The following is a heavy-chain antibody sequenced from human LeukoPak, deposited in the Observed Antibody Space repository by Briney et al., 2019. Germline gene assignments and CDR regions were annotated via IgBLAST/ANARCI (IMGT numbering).Heavy chain of an antibody. J-gene: IGHJ6*02. V-gene: IGHV1-46*01. D-gene: IGHD5-18*01. CDR3: ARFPNTAMVMGLEYYYYGMDV. CDR1: GYTFTSYY. Sequence: ASVKVSCKASGYTFTSYYMHWVRQAPGRGLEWMGIINPSGGSTSCAQKFQGRVTMTRDTSTSTVYMELSSLRSEDTAVYYCARFPNTAMVMGLEYYYYGMDVWGQGTTVTVSS. CDR2: INPSGGST.